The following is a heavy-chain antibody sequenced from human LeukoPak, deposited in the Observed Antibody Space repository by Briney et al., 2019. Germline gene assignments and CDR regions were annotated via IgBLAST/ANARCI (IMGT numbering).Heavy chain of an antibody. CDR2: MSFDGSRK. V-gene: IGHV3-30*18. Sequence: PGGPLRLSCAASGFTFTNYAMHWVRQAPGKGLEWVAVMSFDGSRKDHADSVKGRFTISRDNSKNTLSLQMNSLRTDDTAVYYCAKAGGYNYPTAYYFDYWGQGTLVTVSS. CDR3: AKAGGYNYPTAYYFDY. D-gene: IGHD5-24*01. J-gene: IGHJ4*02. CDR1: GFTFTNYA.